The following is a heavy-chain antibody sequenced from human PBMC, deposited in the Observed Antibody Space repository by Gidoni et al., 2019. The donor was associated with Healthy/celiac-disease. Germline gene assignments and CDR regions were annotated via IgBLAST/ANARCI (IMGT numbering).Heavy chain of an antibody. V-gene: IGHV4-30-4*01. Sequence: QVQLQESGPGLVKPSQTLSLTCTVSGGSISRGDYYWSWIRQPPGKGLEWIGYSYYSGSTYYNPSLKSRVNISVDTSKNQFSLKRSSVTAADTAVYYCARVNYYDSSGYYYLDYWGQGTLVTVSS. J-gene: IGHJ4*02. D-gene: IGHD3-22*01. CDR1: GGSISRGDYY. CDR3: ARVNYYDSSGYYYLDY. CDR2: SYYSGST.